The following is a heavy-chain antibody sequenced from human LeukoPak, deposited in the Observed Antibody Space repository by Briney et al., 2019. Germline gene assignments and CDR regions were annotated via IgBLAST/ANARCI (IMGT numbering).Heavy chain of an antibody. Sequence: GGSLRLSCAASGFTFSSYAMHWVSQAPGKGLEWVAVISYDGSNKYYADSVKGRFTISRDNSKNTLYLQMNSLRAEDTAVYYCARDFATDIGVVVAAAILDYWGQGTLVTVSS. V-gene: IGHV3-30-3*01. D-gene: IGHD2-15*01. CDR2: ISYDGSNK. J-gene: IGHJ4*02. CDR1: GFTFSSYA. CDR3: ARDFATDIGVVVAAAILDY.